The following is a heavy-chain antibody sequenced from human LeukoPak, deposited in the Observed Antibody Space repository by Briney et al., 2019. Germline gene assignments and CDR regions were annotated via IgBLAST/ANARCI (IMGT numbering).Heavy chain of an antibody. CDR3: ASVEQWLDAFDI. CDR2: IIPIFGTA. J-gene: IGHJ3*02. CDR1: GGTLSSYA. V-gene: IGHV1-69*05. Sequence: SVKVSCQASGGTLSSYAISWVRQAPGQGLEWMGRIIPIFGTANYAQKFQGRVTITTDESTSTAYTELSSLRSEDTAVYYCASVEQWLDAFDIWGQGTMVTVSS. D-gene: IGHD6-19*01.